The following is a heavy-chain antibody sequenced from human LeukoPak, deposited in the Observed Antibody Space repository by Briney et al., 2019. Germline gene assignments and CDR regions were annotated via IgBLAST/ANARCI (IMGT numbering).Heavy chain of an antibody. J-gene: IGHJ3*02. V-gene: IGHV3-20*04. CDR3: ARGMVYAVFDI. D-gene: IGHD2-8*01. CDR1: GFTFDDYG. CDR2: INWNGGST. Sequence: AGGSLRLSCAASGFTFDDYGMSWGRQAPGKGLEWVSGINWNGGSTGYADSVKGRFTISRDNAKNSLYLQMNSLRAEDTAVYYCARGMVYAVFDIWGQGTMVTVSS.